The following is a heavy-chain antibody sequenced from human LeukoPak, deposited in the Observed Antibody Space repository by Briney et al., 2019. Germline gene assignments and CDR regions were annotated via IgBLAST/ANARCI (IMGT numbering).Heavy chain of an antibody. V-gene: IGHV1-46*01. CDR3: ARDIVVVPAAPPGYWFDP. CDR2: INPSGGST. CDR1: GYTFTSYY. D-gene: IGHD2-2*01. J-gene: IGHJ5*02. Sequence: GASVKASCKASGYTFTSYYMHWVRQAPGQGLEWMGIINPSGGSTSYAQKFQGRVTMTRDTSTSTVYMELSSLRSEDTAVYYCARDIVVVPAAPPGYWFDPWGQGTLVTVSS.